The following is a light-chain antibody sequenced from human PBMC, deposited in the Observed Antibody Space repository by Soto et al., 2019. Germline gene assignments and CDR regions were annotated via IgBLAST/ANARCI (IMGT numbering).Light chain of an antibody. V-gene: IGKV1-5*01. CDR3: QQYENYWT. J-gene: IGKJ1*01. Sequence: DIQMTQSPSTLSGSAGARVTITCRASQSISSWLAWYQHKPGKAPKLLIYDASNLDSGVPSRFSGSGSGTEFSLTISNLQPDDCATYYCQQYENYWTFGQGTKVDIK. CDR2: DAS. CDR1: QSISSW.